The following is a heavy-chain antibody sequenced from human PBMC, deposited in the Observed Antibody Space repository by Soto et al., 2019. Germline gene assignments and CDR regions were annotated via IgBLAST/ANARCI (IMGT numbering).Heavy chain of an antibody. D-gene: IGHD3-10*01. CDR2: IYYSGGT. V-gene: IGHV4-59*01. CDR3: ARDRGGNWFDP. CDR1: GDSISRFY. Sequence: QVQLQESGPGLVKPSETLSLTCTVSGDSISRFYWSWIRQPPGKGLEWIGYIYYSGGTKYNPSLKSRVTISVDTSKKQFSLKVSSVTAADTALYYCARDRGGNWFDPWGQGTLVIVSS. J-gene: IGHJ5*02.